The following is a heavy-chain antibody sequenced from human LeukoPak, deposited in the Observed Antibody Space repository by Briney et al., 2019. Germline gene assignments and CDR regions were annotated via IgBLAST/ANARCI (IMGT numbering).Heavy chain of an antibody. J-gene: IGHJ5*02. CDR2: ISGSGGST. CDR1: GFTFSSYA. CDR3: AEDNAIFGVTKWFDP. Sequence: PGGSLRLSCAASGFTFSSYAMSWVRQAPGKGLEWVSAISGSGGSTYYADSAKGRFTISRDNSKNTLYLQMNSLRAEDTAVYYCAEDNAIFGVTKWFDPWGQGTLVTVSS. V-gene: IGHV3-23*01. D-gene: IGHD3-3*01.